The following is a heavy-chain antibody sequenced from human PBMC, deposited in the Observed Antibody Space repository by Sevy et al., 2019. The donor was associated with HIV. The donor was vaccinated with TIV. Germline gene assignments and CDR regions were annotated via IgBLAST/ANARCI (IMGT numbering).Heavy chain of an antibody. Sequence: GGSLRLSCAASGFTFSSHGMHWVRRAPDKGLEWVATSSYDGSQKDYADSIKDRFTISRDNSKNKLYLQMNSLRPEDNGIYYWGEEGIALGPKFLWFGELLYHFDFWGQGTLVTVSS. J-gene: IGHJ4*02. V-gene: IGHV3-30*18. CDR2: SSYDGSQK. CDR1: GFTFSSHG. CDR3: GEEGIALGPKFLWFGELLYHFDF. D-gene: IGHD3-10*01.